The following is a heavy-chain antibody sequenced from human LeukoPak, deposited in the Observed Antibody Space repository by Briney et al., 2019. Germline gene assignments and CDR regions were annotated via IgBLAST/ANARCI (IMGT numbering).Heavy chain of an antibody. V-gene: IGHV1-18*01. CDR1: GYTFTSYG. J-gene: IGHJ6*03. Sequence: ASVKVSCKASGYTFTSYGISWVRQAPGQGLEWMGWIRAYNGNTNYAQKLQGRVTMTTDTSTSTAYMELRSLRSDDTAVYYCARRAAAGSDYYYYYYMDVWGKGTTVTVSS. CDR3: ARRAAAGSDYYYYYYMDV. CDR2: IRAYNGNT. D-gene: IGHD6-13*01.